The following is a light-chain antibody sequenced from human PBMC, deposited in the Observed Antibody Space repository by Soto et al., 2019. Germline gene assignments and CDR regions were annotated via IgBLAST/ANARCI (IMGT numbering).Light chain of an antibody. V-gene: IGLV1-40*01. CDR3: QSYDSSLSGYV. Sequence: QSVLTQPPSVSGAPGQKVTISCTGSSSNIGAGYDVNWYHQVPGTAPKLLIHGNSNRPSGVPDRFSGSKSGTSASLAITGLQAEDEADYFCQSYDSSLSGYVFGTGTKLTVL. J-gene: IGLJ1*01. CDR2: GNS. CDR1: SSNIGAGYD.